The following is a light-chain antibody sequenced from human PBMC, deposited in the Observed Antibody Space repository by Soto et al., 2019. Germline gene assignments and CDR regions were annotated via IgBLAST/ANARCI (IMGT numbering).Light chain of an antibody. CDR1: QSISNY. V-gene: IGKV1-39*01. CDR3: QQSYSTPRT. J-gene: IGKJ1*01. Sequence: DIQMTQSPSSLSASVGDRVTITCRASQSISNYLNWYQQKPGKAPKLLMFAASSLQHGVPSRFSGGGSGTDFTLTISSLQPEDFATYYCQQSYSTPRTFGQGTKVEIK. CDR2: AAS.